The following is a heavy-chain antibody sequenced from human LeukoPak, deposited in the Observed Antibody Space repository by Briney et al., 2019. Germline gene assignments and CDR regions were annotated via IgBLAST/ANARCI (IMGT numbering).Heavy chain of an antibody. CDR3: AKDLRYCSTTRCYKEWFDP. J-gene: IGHJ5*02. D-gene: IGHD2-2*02. CDR2: ISGSGGGT. CDR1: GFTFSSYA. V-gene: IGHV3-23*01. Sequence: GASRRLSCAASGFTFSSYAMTWVRQAPGKGLEWVSAISGSGGGTYYADSVKGRFTISRDNSKSTLFLQMNSLRAEDTAIYYCAKDLRYCSTTRCYKEWFDPWGQGTLVTVSS.